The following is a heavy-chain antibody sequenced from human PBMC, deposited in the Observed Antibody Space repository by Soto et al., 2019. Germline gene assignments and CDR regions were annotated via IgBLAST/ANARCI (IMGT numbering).Heavy chain of an antibody. CDR3: AKGKGVGATPDGANC. D-gene: IGHD1-26*01. V-gene: IGHV3-23*01. Sequence: EVQVLESGGGLVQPGGSLRLSCAASGFTFSSNGMNWVRQAPGKGLEWVSGIRSDGDTTYNADSVKGRFTVSRDTSKSTVYLQMNRLRVEDTAIYYCAKGKGVGATPDGANCWGQGTLVTVSS. J-gene: IGHJ4*02. CDR2: IRSDGDTT. CDR1: GFTFSSNG.